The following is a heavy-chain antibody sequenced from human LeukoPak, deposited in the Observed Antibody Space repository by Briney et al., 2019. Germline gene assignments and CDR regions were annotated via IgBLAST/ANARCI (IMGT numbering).Heavy chain of an antibody. Sequence: ASVKVSCKASGYTFTSYDINWVRQATGQGLEWMGWMNPNSGNTGYAQKFQGRVTMTRNTSISTAYMELSSLRSEDTAVYYCARDQSRNTNAFDIWGQGTMVTVSS. J-gene: IGHJ3*02. D-gene: IGHD1/OR15-1a*01. CDR1: GYTFTSYD. CDR3: ARDQSRNTNAFDI. CDR2: MNPNSGNT. V-gene: IGHV1-8*01.